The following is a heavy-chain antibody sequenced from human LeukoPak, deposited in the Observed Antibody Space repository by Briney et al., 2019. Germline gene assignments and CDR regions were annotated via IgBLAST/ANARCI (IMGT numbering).Heavy chain of an antibody. V-gene: IGHV3-7*01. J-gene: IGHJ4*02. Sequence: GGSLRLSCAASGFLFSSYWMSWVRQAPGKGLEWVANIKQDGSEKNYVDSVKGRFTISRDNAKNSLSLQMNSLRVEDTAVYYCARGGSVGVVIYWGQGTLVTVSS. CDR1: GFLFSSYW. CDR2: IKQDGSEK. D-gene: IGHD3-10*01. CDR3: ARGGSVGVVIY.